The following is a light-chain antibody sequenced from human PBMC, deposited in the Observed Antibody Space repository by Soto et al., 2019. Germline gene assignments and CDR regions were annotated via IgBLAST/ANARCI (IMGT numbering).Light chain of an antibody. CDR1: QAVPNN. Sequence: DIPLPQSPSLLSAFLGASVTITCRPSQAVPNNMAWYQQKPGKPPKLLIYKESTLHSGVPSRFSGRGSGTQFTLTINSLQPEDFATYYCQQDKSYSRAFGEGTKVDIK. CDR3: QQDKSYSRA. J-gene: IGKJ4*01. CDR2: KES. V-gene: IGKV1-9*01.